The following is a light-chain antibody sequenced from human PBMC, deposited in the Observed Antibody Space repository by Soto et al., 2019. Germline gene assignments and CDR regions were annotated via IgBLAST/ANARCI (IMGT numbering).Light chain of an antibody. V-gene: IGKV3-15*01. CDR2: DAS. J-gene: IGKJ4*01. CDR3: QQYNNWPPLT. Sequence: EIVMTQSPATLSLSPGERATLSCRASQSVSSNLAWYQQKPGQAPRLLIYDASNRATGIPARFSGSGSGTEFTLTISSLQSEDFGIYYCQQYNNWPPLTFGGGTKVEIK. CDR1: QSVSSN.